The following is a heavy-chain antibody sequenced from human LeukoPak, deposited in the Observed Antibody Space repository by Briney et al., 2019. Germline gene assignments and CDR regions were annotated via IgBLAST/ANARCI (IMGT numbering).Heavy chain of an antibody. CDR3: ARVMELRSAFDI. Sequence: SETLSLTCTVSGGSISSHYWSWIRQPPGKGLEWIGYIYYSGSTNYNPSLKSRVTISVDTSKNQFSLKLSSVTAADTAVYYCARVMELRSAFDIWGQGTMVTVSS. CDR2: IYYSGST. J-gene: IGHJ3*02. V-gene: IGHV4-59*11. D-gene: IGHD1-7*01. CDR1: GGSISSHY.